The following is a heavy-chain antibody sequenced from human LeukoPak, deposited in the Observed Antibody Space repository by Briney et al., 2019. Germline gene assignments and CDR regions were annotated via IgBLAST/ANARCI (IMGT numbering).Heavy chain of an antibody. D-gene: IGHD6-13*01. CDR1: GSTVSSNY. CDR3: ARRYSSSWAHDY. Sequence: GGSLRLSCAASGSTVSSNYMSWVRQAPGRGLEWVSVIYSGGSTYYADSVKGRFTISRDNSKNTLYLQMNSLRAEDTAVYYCARRYSSSWAHDYWGQGTLVTVSS. V-gene: IGHV3-66*04. CDR2: IYSGGST. J-gene: IGHJ4*02.